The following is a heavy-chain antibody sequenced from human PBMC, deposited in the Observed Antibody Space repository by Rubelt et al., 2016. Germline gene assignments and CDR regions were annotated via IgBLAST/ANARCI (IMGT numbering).Heavy chain of an antibody. CDR2: IYYSGGT. J-gene: IGHJ4*02. D-gene: IGHD3-10*01. CDR3: ARLYYASGFH. CDR1: GGSISSSSYY. V-gene: IGHV4-39*01. Sequence: QLQLQESGPGLVKPSETLSLTCTVSGGSISSSSYYWGWIRQPPGKGLEWIGSIYYSGGTYYNPSLKSRVTMSVDTSTNQFSWKLSSVTAADTAVYYCARLYYASGFHWGQGTLVTVSS.